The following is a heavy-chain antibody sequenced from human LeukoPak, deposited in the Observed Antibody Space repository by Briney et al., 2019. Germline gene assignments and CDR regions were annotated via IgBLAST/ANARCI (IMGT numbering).Heavy chain of an antibody. CDR1: GGSISSYY. CDR3: ARVLRYFDWSRDYYYMDV. CDR2: IYASGST. J-gene: IGHJ6*03. D-gene: IGHD3-9*01. V-gene: IGHV4-4*07. Sequence: SETLSLTCTVSGGSISSYYWSWIRQPAGKGLEWIGRIYASGSTNYNPSLKSRVTISVDTSKNQFSLKLSSVTAADTAVYYCARVLRYFDWSRDYYYMDVWGKGTTVTVSS.